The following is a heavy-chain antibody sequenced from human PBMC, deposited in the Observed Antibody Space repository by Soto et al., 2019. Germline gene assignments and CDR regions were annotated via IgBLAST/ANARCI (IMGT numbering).Heavy chain of an antibody. Sequence: EVQLLESGGGLVQPGGSLRLSCAASGFTFSSYAMSWVRQAPGKGLEWVSAISGSGGSTYYADSVNGRFTISRDNSKNTLYLQMNSLRDEDTAVYYCAKHLILEWLFSYWGQGTLVTVSS. CDR3: AKHLILEWLFSY. D-gene: IGHD3-3*01. CDR2: ISGSGGST. J-gene: IGHJ4*02. CDR1: GFTFSSYA. V-gene: IGHV3-23*01.